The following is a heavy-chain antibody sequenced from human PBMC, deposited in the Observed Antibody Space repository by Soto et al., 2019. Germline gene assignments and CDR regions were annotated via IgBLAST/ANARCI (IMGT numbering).Heavy chain of an antibody. CDR2: VYYSGST. J-gene: IGHJ4*02. V-gene: IGHV4-59*08. Sequence: SETLSLTCTVSGGSISGYYWSWFRQPPGKGLEWIASVYYSGSTNYNPSLKSRVTISLDTSKTQFSLKLSSVTAADSAVYFCARHSNDYGKSFDYWGQGSLVTVSS. CDR3: ARHSNDYGKSFDY. CDR1: GGSISGYY. D-gene: IGHD5-12*01.